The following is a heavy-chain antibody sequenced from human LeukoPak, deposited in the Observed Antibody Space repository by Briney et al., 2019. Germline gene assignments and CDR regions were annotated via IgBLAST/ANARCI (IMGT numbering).Heavy chain of an antibody. J-gene: IGHJ5*02. D-gene: IGHD3-10*01. CDR1: GGSISSSNW. CDR3: ASVVGYYGSGSKGDWFDP. Sequence: PSGTLSLTCAVSGGSISSSNWWSWVRQPPGKGLEWIGEIYHSGSTNYNPSLKSRVTISVDKSKNQFSLKLSSVTAADTAVYYCASVVGYYGSGSKGDWFDPWGQGTLVTVSS. CDR2: IYHSGST. V-gene: IGHV4-4*02.